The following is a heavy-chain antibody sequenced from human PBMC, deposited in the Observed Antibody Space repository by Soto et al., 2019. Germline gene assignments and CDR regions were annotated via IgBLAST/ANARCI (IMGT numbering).Heavy chain of an antibody. J-gene: IGHJ4*02. V-gene: IGHV4-39*01. Sequence: WETLSLTCTVSGGSVSNSNYYWGWIRQSPGKGLEWIGSVYYRGRSYSKSSVKSRVTISVDTSKNQFSLNLNSVTASDTAVYYCVSQRTSVLTQAYFDYWGPGALVTVSS. D-gene: IGHD2-8*01. CDR3: VSQRTSVLTQAYFDY. CDR1: GGSVSNSNYY. CDR2: VYYRGRS.